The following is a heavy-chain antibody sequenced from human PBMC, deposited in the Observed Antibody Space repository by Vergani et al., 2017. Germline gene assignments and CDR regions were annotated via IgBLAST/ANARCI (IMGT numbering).Heavy chain of an antibody. D-gene: IGHD2-8*01. J-gene: IGHJ4*02. CDR3: ARVLPYCTKGVWCEFDY. Sequence: EVQLVESGGGLVKPGGSLRLSCAASGFTFNSYSMNWVRQAPGKGLEWVSSISSSSSYIYHADSVKGRFTISRDNAKNSLYLQMNSLRAEDTAVYYCARVLPYCTKGVWCEFDYWGQGTLVTVSS. CDR1: GFTFNSYS. V-gene: IGHV3-21*01. CDR2: ISSSSSYI.